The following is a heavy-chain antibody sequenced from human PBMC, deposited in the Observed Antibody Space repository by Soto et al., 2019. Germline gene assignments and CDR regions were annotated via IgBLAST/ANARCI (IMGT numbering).Heavy chain of an antibody. CDR1: GFTFSNYA. J-gene: IGHJ2*01. CDR3: AGGATVNTAHWYFDL. CDR2: ISGSGGST. Sequence: DVQLLESGGGLVQPGGSLRLSCAASGFTFSNYAMSWVRQAPGKGLEWVSGISGSGGSTYYADSVKGRFTISRDNSTDTLFLQMNSLGAEDTAVYYCAGGATVNTAHWYFDLWGRGTLVTVSS. D-gene: IGHD4-17*01. V-gene: IGHV3-23*01.